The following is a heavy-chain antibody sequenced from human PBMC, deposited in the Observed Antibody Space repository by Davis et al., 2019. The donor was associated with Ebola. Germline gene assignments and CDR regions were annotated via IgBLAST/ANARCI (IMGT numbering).Heavy chain of an antibody. CDR2: ISYDGSNK. V-gene: IGHV3-30*18. J-gene: IGHJ5*02. CDR3: AKDQARSYGYLGGNWFDP. Sequence: PGGSLRLSCAASGFTFSSYGMHWVRQAPGKGLEWVAVISYDGSNKYYADSVKGRFTISRDNSKNTLYLQMNSLRAEDTAVYYCAKDQARSYGYLGGNWFDPWGQGTLVTVSS. CDR1: GFTFSSYG. D-gene: IGHD5-18*01.